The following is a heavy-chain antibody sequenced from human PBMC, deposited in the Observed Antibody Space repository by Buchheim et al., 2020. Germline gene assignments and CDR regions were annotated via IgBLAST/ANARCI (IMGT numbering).Heavy chain of an antibody. V-gene: IGHV4-31*03. CDR3: ARDNGYCSGGSCHSGAHDAFDI. CDR1: GGSISSGGYY. J-gene: IGHJ3*02. CDR2: IYYSGST. D-gene: IGHD2-15*01. Sequence: QVQLQESGPGLVKPSQTLSLTCTVSGGSISSGGYYWTWIRQYPGKGLEWIGYIYYSGSTYYNPSLKSRLTISLDTSKNQFSLKLSSVTAADTALYYCARDNGYCSGGSCHSGAHDAFDIWGQGT.